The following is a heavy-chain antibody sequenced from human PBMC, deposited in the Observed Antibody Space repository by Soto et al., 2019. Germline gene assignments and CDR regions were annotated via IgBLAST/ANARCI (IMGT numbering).Heavy chain of an antibody. CDR2: ISGSGGST. CDR3: AKEPYDSGGFYNDY. CDR1: GITFSCHA. V-gene: IGHV3-23*01. D-gene: IGHD3-22*01. Sequence: VQLLESGGGLVQPGGSLRLSCAASGITFSCHAMSWVRQAPGKGLEWVSSISGSGGSTYYADSVKGRFTISRDSSKNTQYLQMGSLRVEDTAVYYCAKEPYDSGGFYNDYWGQGTLVTVSS. J-gene: IGHJ4*02.